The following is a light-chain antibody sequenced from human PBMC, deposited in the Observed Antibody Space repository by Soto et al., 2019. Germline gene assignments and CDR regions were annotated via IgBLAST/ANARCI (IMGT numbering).Light chain of an antibody. J-gene: IGKJ5*01. CDR3: QQYGSSSIP. Sequence: EIVLTQSPGTLSLSPGERATLSCRASQSVSSSYLAWYQQKPGQAPRLLIYGASSRATGIPDRFSGSGSGTDFTLTISSLEPGDFAVYYCQQYGSSSIPFGQGTRLEIK. CDR2: GAS. CDR1: QSVSSSY. V-gene: IGKV3-20*01.